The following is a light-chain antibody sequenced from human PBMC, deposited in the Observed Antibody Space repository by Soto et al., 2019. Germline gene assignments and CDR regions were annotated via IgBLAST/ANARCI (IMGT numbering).Light chain of an antibody. CDR3: AAWDGRLNGVV. Sequence: QSVLTQPPSASGTPGQRVTIPCSGSSSNIGSHTVNWYQQLPGTAPQLLVYSSNQRPSGVPDRFSGSKSGTSASLAISGLQSEDEADYSCAAWDGRLNGVVFGGVTKLPVL. CDR1: SSNIGSHT. J-gene: IGLJ2*01. CDR2: SSN. V-gene: IGLV1-44*01.